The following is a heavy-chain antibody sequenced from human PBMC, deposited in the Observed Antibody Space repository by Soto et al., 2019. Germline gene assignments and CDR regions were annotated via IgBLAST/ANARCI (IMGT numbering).Heavy chain of an antibody. D-gene: IGHD3-3*01. Sequence: GGSLRLSCAVSGFPFDAYTMSWVRQAPGQGLEWLASLSSGSFYIFHADSIRGRVTISRDDAKNLLFLQMNSLTIEDTATYYCAREANTIYAPHGLDVWGQGTAVTVSS. CDR3: AREANTIYAPHGLDV. CDR2: LSSGSFYI. CDR1: GFPFDAYT. V-gene: IGHV3-21*01. J-gene: IGHJ6*02.